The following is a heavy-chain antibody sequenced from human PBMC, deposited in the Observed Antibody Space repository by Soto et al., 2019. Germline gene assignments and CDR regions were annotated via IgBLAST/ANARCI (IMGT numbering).Heavy chain of an antibody. V-gene: IGHV3-33*01. CDR1: GFSFSNND. J-gene: IGHJ4*02. CDR2: ISYDGSNT. D-gene: IGHD3-10*01. Sequence: QVQLVESGGGVVQPGRSLRLSCAASGFSFSNNDMQWVRQAPGKGLEWVAGISYDGSNTYYGDSVKGRFTISRDNSKDTLYLQMSSLRVEDAAVYFCARDASRFELFYFDYWGQGTLVTVSS. CDR3: ARDASRFELFYFDY.